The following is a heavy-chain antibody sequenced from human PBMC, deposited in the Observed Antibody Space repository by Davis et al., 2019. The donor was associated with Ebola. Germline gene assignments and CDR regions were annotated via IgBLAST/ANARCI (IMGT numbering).Heavy chain of an antibody. J-gene: IGHJ4*02. CDR2: INPNSGVT. CDR3: ARAQFPTTSDH. Sequence: ASVKVSCKASGYSFTTYAMNWVRQAPGQGLEWMGRINPNSGVTNYAQKFQGRVTMTRDTSIGTAYMEVGSLKSDDTAVYYCARAQFPTTSDHWGQGTLVTVSS. D-gene: IGHD1-1*01. CDR1: GYSFTTYA. V-gene: IGHV1-2*06.